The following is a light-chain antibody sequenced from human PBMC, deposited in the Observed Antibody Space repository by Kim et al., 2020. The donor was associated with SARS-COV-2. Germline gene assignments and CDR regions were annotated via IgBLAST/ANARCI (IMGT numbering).Light chain of an antibody. V-gene: IGLV3-19*01. CDR1: SLRNYY. CDR3: NSRDTSGDNVML. J-gene: IGLJ3*02. CDR2: GKN. Sequence: SSELTQDPAVSVALGQTVMITCQGDSLRNYYASWYQQRPGQAPKLLIYGKNSRPSGISDRFSGSTSGNTASLTITATQAEDEADYFCNSRDTSGDNVMLFGGGTKLTVL.